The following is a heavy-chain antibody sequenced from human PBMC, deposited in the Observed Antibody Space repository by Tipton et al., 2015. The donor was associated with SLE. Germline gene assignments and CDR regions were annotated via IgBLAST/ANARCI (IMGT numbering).Heavy chain of an antibody. CDR2: IYYSGST. J-gene: IGHJ4*02. CDR3: ARGGGSGESQPGDFDY. V-gene: IGHV4-31*03. Sequence: TLSLTCTASGGSISSGGYYWSWIRQHPGKGLEWIGYIYYSGSTYYNPSLKSRVTISVDTSKNQFSLKLSSVTAADTAVYYCARGGGSGESQPGDFDYWGQGTLVTVSS. D-gene: IGHD3-16*01. CDR1: GGSISSGGYY.